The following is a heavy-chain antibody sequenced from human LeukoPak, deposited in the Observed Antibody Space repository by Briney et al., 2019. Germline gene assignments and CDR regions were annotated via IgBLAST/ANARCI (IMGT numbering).Heavy chain of an antibody. J-gene: IGHJ4*02. CDR2: IYSAGNT. CDR1: GFTANSDF. V-gene: IGHV3-66*01. CDR3: ARDVNYDHHY. D-gene: IGHD1-7*01. Sequence: GGSLTLSCAASGFTANSDFMSGVRQAPGKGLEWISVIYSAGNTYYADSVKDRFTISRDNSKNTVYLQMNSLRAEDTAVYYCARDVNYDHHYWGQGTLVTVSS.